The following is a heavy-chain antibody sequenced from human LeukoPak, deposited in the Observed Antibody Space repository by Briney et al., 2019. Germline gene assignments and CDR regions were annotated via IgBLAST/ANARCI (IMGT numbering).Heavy chain of an antibody. CDR3: ARLFGYCSSTSCSSLT. CDR2: ISSSGSTI. V-gene: IGHV3-48*03. J-gene: IGHJ5*02. CDR1: GFTFSSYE. Sequence: GGSLRLSCAASGFTFSSYEMNWVRQAPGEGLEWVSYISSSGSTIYYADSVKGRFTISRDNAKNSLYLQMNSLRSDDTAVYYCARLFGYCSSTSCSSLTWGQGTLVTVSS. D-gene: IGHD2-2*03.